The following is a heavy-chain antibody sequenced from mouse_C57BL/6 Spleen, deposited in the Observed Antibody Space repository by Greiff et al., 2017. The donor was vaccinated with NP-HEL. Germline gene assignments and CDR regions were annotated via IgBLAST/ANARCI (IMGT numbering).Heavy chain of an antibody. CDR2: INPYNGGT. V-gene: IGHV1-19*01. CDR1: GYTFTDYY. Sequence: VQLKQSGPVLVKPGASVKMSCKASGYTFTDYYMNWVKQSHGKSLEWIGVINPYNGGTSYNQKFKGKATLTVDKSSSTAYMELNSLTSEDSAVYYCAREAYYYGDYWGQGTTLTVSS. CDR3: AREAYYYGDY. J-gene: IGHJ2*01.